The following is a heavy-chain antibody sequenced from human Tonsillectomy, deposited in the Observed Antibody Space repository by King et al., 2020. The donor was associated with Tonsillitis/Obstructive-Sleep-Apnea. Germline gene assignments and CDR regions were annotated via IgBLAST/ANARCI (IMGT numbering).Heavy chain of an antibody. D-gene: IGHD3-3*01. CDR3: AKDGWSH. J-gene: IGHJ4*02. CDR1: GFTFSSYT. V-gene: IGHV3-23*04. Sequence: VQLVESGGGLVQPGGSLRLSCAASGFTFSSYTMSWVRQAPGKGLERVSAISESASSTHYADSVKGRFTISRDNSRNTLFLQMNSLRAEDTAVYYCAKDGWSHWGQGTLVTVSS. CDR2: ISESASST.